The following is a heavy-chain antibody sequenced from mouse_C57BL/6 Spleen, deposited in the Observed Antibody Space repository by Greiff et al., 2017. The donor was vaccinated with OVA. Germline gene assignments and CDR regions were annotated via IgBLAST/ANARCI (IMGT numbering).Heavy chain of an antibody. CDR2: IDPEDGET. CDR3: ASGYYGSSYWFAY. V-gene: IGHV14-2*01. Sequence: VQLQQSGAELVKPGASVKLSCTASGFNIKDYYMHWVKQRTEQGLEWIGRIDPEDGETKYAPNFQGKATITADTSSTTAYLQLSILTSEDTAFYYCASGYYGSSYWFAYWGQGTLVTVSA. J-gene: IGHJ3*01. D-gene: IGHD1-1*01. CDR1: GFNIKDYY.